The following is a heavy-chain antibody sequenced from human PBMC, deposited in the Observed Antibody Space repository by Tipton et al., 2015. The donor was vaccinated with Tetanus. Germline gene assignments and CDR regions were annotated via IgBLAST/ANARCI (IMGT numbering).Heavy chain of an antibody. CDR2: IFSGGST. D-gene: IGHD5-24*01. J-gene: IGHJ4*02. Sequence: LSLTCTVSGGSVSSGSYYWSWIRQPPGKGLEWVSVIFSGGSTYYADSVKGRFTISRDNSKNTLYLQMNSLRAEDTAVYYCARHREGYLRPLDSWGQGTLVTVSS. CDR1: GGSVSSGSYY. V-gene: IGHV3-66*04. CDR3: ARHREGYLRPLDS.